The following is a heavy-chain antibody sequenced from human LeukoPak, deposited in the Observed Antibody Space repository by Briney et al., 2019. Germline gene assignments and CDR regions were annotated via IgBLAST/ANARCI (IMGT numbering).Heavy chain of an antibody. J-gene: IGHJ5*01. CDR1: GLTFSGYW. CDR2: IDGDGSGT. V-gene: IGHV3-74*01. Sequence: GGSLRLSCAASGLTFSGYWVHWVRQAPGSGLVWVSRIDGDGSGTIYADSVKGRFTISRDNAKNTVHLQMNSLRVEDTAVYYCARDTPHNWFDSWGQGILVTVSS. CDR3: ARDTPHNWFDS.